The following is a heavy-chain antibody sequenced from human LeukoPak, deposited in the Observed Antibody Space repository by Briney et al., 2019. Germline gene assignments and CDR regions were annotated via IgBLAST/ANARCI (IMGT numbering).Heavy chain of an antibody. CDR1: GFRFSDYG. CDR2: IPYDASDK. D-gene: IGHD6-13*01. J-gene: IGHJ4*02. V-gene: IGHV3-30*02. CDR3: AKGAWAADGPMGNNFAS. Sequence: GGSLILSCVASGFRFSDYGMHWVRQAPGKGLEWVAFIPYDASDKYYADSVKGRFTISRDNSNNTLTLHMNSLRTEDTSIYFCAKGAWAADGPMGNNFASWGQGSLVTVSS.